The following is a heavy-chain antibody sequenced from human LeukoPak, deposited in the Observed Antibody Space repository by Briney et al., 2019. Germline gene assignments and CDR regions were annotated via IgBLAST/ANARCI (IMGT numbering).Heavy chain of an antibody. D-gene: IGHD6-19*01. CDR3: ARDRGVSGWPRYFQH. J-gene: IGHJ1*01. CDR2: IYDDGTT. Sequence: GSLRLSCAASGFAVSSNYMSWVRQAPGKGLEWVSVIYDDGTTYYADSVKGRFTISRDNSKNTLYLQMNSLRAEDTAVYYCARDRGVSGWPRYFQHWGQGTLVTVSS. V-gene: IGHV3-53*01. CDR1: GFAVSSNY.